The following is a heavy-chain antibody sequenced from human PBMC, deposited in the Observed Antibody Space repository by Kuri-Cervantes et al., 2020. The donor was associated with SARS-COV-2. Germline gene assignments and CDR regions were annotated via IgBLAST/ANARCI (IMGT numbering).Heavy chain of an antibody. J-gene: IGHJ4*02. V-gene: IGHV3-23*01. Sequence: GESLKISCVGSGFTFGDYAMSWVRQSPGKGLEWVSAISGSGSNTYYADSVKGRFIISRDNSKNTLYLQMNSLRAEDTAVYYCAKDDTGDYGPTYFDYWGQGALVTVSS. CDR1: GFTFGDYA. CDR2: ISGSGSNT. CDR3: AKDDTGDYGPTYFDY. D-gene: IGHD4-17*01.